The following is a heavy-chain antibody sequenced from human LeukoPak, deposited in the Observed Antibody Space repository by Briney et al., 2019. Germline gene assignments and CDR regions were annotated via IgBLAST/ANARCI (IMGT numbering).Heavy chain of an antibody. V-gene: IGHV3-53*01. Sequence: PGGSLRLSCAASGFTVSSNYMSWVRQAPGKGLEWVSVIYSGGSTYYADSVKGRFTISRDSSKNTLYLQMSSLRAEDTAVYYCAGGPIREGFHYWGQGTLVTVSS. CDR2: IYSGGST. CDR3: AGGPIREGFHY. J-gene: IGHJ4*02. CDR1: GFTVSSNY. D-gene: IGHD1-26*01.